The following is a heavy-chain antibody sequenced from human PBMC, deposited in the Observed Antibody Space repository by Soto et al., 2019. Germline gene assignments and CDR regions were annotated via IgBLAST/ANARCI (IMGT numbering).Heavy chain of an antibody. D-gene: IGHD2-2*01. J-gene: IGHJ6*02. V-gene: IGHV3-9*01. CDR1: GFTFDGHA. Sequence: EVQLVESGGGLVQPGRSLRLSCTASGFTFDGHAMNWVRQAPGKGLQWVSGISGNSGTIGYADSVKGRFTISRDNAKKSLYLQMNSLRPEDTAVYYCAKDMSPVVPHDQMGLLYYHGLDVWGQGTTVTVSS. CDR2: ISGNSGTI. CDR3: AKDMSPVVPHDQMGLLYYHGLDV.